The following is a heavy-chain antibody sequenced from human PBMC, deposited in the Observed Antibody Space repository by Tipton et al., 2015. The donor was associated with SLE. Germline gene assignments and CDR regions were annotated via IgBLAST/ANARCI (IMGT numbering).Heavy chain of an antibody. CDR2: INHRGST. D-gene: IGHD3-22*01. CDR3: ARELIEGSGYYYGDWFDP. V-gene: IGHV4-39*07. CDR1: GGSISSGGYY. J-gene: IGHJ5*02. Sequence: GSLRLSCTVSGGSISSGGYYWSWIRQPPGKGLEWIGEINHRGSTNYNPSLKSRVTISVDTSKNQFSLKLSSVTAADTAVYYCARELIEGSGYYYGDWFDPWGQGTLVTVSS.